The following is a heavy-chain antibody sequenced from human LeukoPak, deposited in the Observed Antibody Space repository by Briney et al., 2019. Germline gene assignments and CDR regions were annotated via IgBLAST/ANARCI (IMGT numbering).Heavy chain of an antibody. CDR1: GYTFTSYY. J-gene: IGHJ4*02. D-gene: IGHD3-22*01. Sequence: ASVKVSCKASGYTFTSYYMHWVRQAPGQGLDWMGIINPSGGSTSYAQKFQGRVTMTRDTSTSTVYMDVSSLRSEDTAVYYCARHFYYYDSSGYYYDSGDYWAQGTLVPVSS. CDR3: ARHFYYYDSSGYYYDSGDY. V-gene: IGHV1-46*01. CDR2: INPSGGST.